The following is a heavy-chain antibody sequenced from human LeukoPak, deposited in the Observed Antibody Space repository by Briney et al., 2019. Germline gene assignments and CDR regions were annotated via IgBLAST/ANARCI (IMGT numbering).Heavy chain of an antibody. CDR3: ATNAVGGYHSYFQH. Sequence: ASVKVSCKVSGYTLTELSMHWVRQAPGKGLEWMGGFDPEDGETIYAQKFQGRVTMTEDTSTDTAYMELSSLRSEDTAVYYGATNAVGGYHSYFQHWGQGTLVTVSS. CDR1: GYTLTELS. V-gene: IGHV1-24*01. D-gene: IGHD3-22*01. J-gene: IGHJ1*01. CDR2: FDPEDGET.